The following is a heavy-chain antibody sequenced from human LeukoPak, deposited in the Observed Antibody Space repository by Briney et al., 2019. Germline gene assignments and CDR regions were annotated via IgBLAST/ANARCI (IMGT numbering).Heavy chain of an antibody. CDR2: IYSGGNT. V-gene: IGHV3-53*01. D-gene: IGHD6-25*01. CDR1: GLSVSSNY. Sequence: PGGSLRLSCAASGLSVSSNYMTWVRQAPGKGLEWVSLIYSGGNTYYADAVKGRFTISRDNSKNTLYLQMNSLRAEDTAVYYCARPGYSTGAFDYWGQGALVTVSS. J-gene: IGHJ4*02. CDR3: ARPGYSTGAFDY.